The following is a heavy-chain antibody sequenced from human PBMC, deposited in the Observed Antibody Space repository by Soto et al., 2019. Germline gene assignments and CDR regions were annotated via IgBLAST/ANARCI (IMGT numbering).Heavy chain of an antibody. Sequence: TGGSLRLSCAASGFTFDDYGMSWVRQAPGKGLEWVSSINWNGGSTGYADSVKGRFTISRDNAKNSLYLQMNSLRAEDTAFYYCARGGNDAFDIWGQGTMVTVSS. V-gene: IGHV3-20*04. CDR3: ARGGNDAFDI. CDR2: INWNGGST. CDR1: GFTFDDYG. D-gene: IGHD5-12*01. J-gene: IGHJ3*02.